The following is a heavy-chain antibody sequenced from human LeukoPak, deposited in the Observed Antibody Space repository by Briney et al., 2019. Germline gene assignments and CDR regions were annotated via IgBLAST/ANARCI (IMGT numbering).Heavy chain of an antibody. CDR2: ISSSSSTI. Sequence: SGGSLRLSGAALGLTFSSYEMNWVRKAPGKGLEWVSYISSSSSTIYYADSVKARFTIYRDNAKNSLYMQMNSLRAEDTAVYYCARERSNHRPLNYYGSGSYDDNFDYWGQGTLVTVSS. V-gene: IGHV3-48*03. CDR3: ARERSNHRPLNYYGSGSYDDNFDY. CDR1: GLTFSSYE. J-gene: IGHJ4*02. D-gene: IGHD3-10*01.